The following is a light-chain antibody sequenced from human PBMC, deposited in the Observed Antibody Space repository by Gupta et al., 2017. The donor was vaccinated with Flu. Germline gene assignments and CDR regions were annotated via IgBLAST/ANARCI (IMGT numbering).Light chain of an antibody. CDR1: SSDVGRFDY. J-gene: IGLJ1*01. V-gene: IGLV2-11*01. CDR2: DVF. Sequence: SVTISCTGTSSDVGRFDYVSWYQKHPGKAHQLMIYDVFKRPAGVPDRFSGSQSGNTASLTISGLQAEDEADYYCCSYAGTYTFVFGTGTKVTVL. CDR3: CSYAGTYTFV.